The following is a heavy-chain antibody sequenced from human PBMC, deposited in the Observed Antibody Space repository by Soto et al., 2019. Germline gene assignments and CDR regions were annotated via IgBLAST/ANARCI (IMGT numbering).Heavy chain of an antibody. Sequence: EVQLVESGGGFVQPGGSLRLSCAASGFTFSSYWMHWVRQAPGAGPVWVSRISSDGSSIYYADSVKGRFTVSRDNAKNTLYLQMSSLRADDTAVYYCGRSREGYSYFEHCGQGILVTVSS. D-gene: IGHD4-4*01. CDR3: GRSREGYSYFEH. CDR1: GFTFSSYW. V-gene: IGHV3-74*01. CDR2: ISSDGSSI. J-gene: IGHJ4*02.